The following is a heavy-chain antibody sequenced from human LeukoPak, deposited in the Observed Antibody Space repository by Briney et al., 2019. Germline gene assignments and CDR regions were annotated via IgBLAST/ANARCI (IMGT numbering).Heavy chain of an antibody. CDR1: GGSISPYY. CDR3: ARAYYYGSGTFDI. V-gene: IGHV4-59*01. J-gene: IGHJ3*02. CDR2: VYYTGST. Sequence: SETLSLTCTVSGGSISPYYWSWIRQPPGKGLEWIGYVYYTGSTYYNPSLKSRVTILIDTSKTQFSLKLTCVTAADTAVYYCARAYYYGSGTFDIWGQGTMVTVSS. D-gene: IGHD3-10*01.